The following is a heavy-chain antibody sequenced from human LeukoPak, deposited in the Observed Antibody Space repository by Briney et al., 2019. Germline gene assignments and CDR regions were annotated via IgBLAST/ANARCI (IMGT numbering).Heavy chain of an antibody. D-gene: IGHD3-22*01. CDR3: ARKPIVNSAWYYFDY. Sequence: PSETLSLTCTVSGGSVNSGTYYWSWIRQPPGKGLEWIGNIYYSGSAYYNPSLKSRVAMSVDTSKNQFSLKLSSVTAADTAVYYCARKPIVNSAWYYFDYWGQGTLVTVSS. CDR1: GGSVNSGTYY. J-gene: IGHJ4*02. CDR2: IYYSGSA. V-gene: IGHV4-39*07.